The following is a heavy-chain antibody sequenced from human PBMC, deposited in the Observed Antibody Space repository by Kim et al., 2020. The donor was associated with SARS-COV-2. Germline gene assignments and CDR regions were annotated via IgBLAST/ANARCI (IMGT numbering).Heavy chain of an antibody. CDR3: ARARVVVPVANNWFDP. Sequence: SETLSLTCTVSGGSISSGGYYWSWIRQHPGKGLEWIGYIYNSGSTYYNPSLKSRVTISVDTSKNQFSLKLSSVTAADTAVYYCARARVVVPVANNWFDPWSQGTLVTVSS. J-gene: IGHJ5*02. CDR2: IYNSGST. CDR1: GGSISSGGYY. D-gene: IGHD2-2*01. V-gene: IGHV4-31*03.